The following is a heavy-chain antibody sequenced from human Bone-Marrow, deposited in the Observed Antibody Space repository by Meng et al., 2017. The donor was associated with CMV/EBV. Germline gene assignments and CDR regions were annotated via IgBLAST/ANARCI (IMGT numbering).Heavy chain of an antibody. D-gene: IGHD2-2*01. J-gene: IGHJ4*02. CDR2: IFYSGTI. CDR1: GGSISGSSYY. CDR3: VRDPTRRPRAIG. V-gene: IGHV4-39*07. Sequence: GSLRLSCSVSGGSISGSSYYWGWIRQPPGKGLEWIGSIFYSGTIYYNPSLMSRVTVSVDTSKNEVSLKVNSVTAADTAVYYCVRDPTRRPRAIGWGQGTLVTVSS.